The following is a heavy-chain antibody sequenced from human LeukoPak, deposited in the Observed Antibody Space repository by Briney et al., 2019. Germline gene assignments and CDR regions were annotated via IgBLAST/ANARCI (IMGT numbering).Heavy chain of an antibody. V-gene: IGHV1-2*02. CDR3: ARDKGATELDY. J-gene: IGHJ4*02. D-gene: IGHD1-26*01. Sequence: GASVKVSCKASGYTSTSYGISWVRQAPGQGLEWMGWINPNSGGTNYAQKFQGRVTMTRDTSISTAYMELSRLRSDDTAVYYCARDKGATELDYWGQGTLVTVSS. CDR1: GYTSTSYG. CDR2: INPNSGGT.